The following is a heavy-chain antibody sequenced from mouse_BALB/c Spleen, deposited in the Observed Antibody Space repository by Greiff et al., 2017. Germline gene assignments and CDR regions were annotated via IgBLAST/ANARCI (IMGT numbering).Heavy chain of an antibody. CDR1: GFSLTSYD. J-gene: IGHJ3*01. D-gene: IGHD2-3*01. CDR3: VRDRGDGYSFAY. Sequence: VHLVESGPGLVAPSQSLSITCTVSGFSLTSYDISWIRQPPGKGLEWLGVIWTGGGTNYNSAFMSRLSISKDNSKSQVFLKMNSLQTDDTAIYYCVRDRGDGYSFAYWGQGTMVTVSA. CDR2: IWTGGGT. V-gene: IGHV2-9-2*01.